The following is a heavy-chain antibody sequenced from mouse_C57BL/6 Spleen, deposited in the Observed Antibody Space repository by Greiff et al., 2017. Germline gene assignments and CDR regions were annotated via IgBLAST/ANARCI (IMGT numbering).Heavy chain of an antibody. V-gene: IGHV5-4*01. Sequence: EVMLVEPGGGLVKPGGSLKLSCAASGFTFSSYAMSWVRQTPEKRLEWVATIRYGGSYTYYPDNVKGRFTISRDNAKNNLYLQMSQLKSEDTAMYYCARDDGYYGGLFAYWGQGPLVTVSA. J-gene: IGHJ3*01. CDR1: GFTFSSYA. CDR2: IRYGGSYT. D-gene: IGHD2-3*01. CDR3: ARDDGYYGGLFAY.